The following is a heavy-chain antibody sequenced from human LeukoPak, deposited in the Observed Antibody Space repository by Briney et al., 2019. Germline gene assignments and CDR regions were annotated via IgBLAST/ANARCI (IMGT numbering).Heavy chain of an antibody. V-gene: IGHV4-30-4*01. CDR1: GGSISSGDYY. CDR3: ARVGLVIAAAGTVGYYFDY. D-gene: IGHD6-13*01. Sequence: SQTLSLTCTVSGGSISSGDYYWSWIRQPPGKGLEWIGYIYYSGSTYYNPSLKSRVTISVGTSKNQFSLKLSSVTAADTAVYYCARVGLVIAAAGTVGYYFDYWGQGTLVTVSS. J-gene: IGHJ4*02. CDR2: IYYSGST.